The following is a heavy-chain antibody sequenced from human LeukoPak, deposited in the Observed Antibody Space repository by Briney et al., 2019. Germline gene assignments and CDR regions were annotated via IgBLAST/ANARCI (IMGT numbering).Heavy chain of an antibody. CDR3: ARDNPDYSNNWWFDP. D-gene: IGHD4-11*01. CDR2: ITSRSSYK. CDR1: GFTFSTYS. Sequence: GGSLRLSCEASGFTFSTYSMNWVRQAPGKGLEWVSSITSRSSYKYYADSVKGRFTISRDDAKNSLYLQMSSLRVEDTAVYYCARDNPDYSNNWWFDPWGQGTLVTVSS. J-gene: IGHJ5*02. V-gene: IGHV3-21*01.